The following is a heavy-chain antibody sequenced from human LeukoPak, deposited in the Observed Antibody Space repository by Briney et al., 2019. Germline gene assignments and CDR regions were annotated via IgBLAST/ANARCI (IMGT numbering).Heavy chain of an antibody. CDR2: INHSGST. J-gene: IGHJ4*02. V-gene: IGHV4-34*01. D-gene: IGHD5-18*01. CDR1: GGSFSGYY. Sequence: PSETLSLTCAVYGGSFSGYYWSWIRQPPGKGLEWIGEINHSGSTNYNPSLKSRVTISVDTSKNQFSLKLSSVTAADTAVYYCARGRDIHTAMGDIDYWGQGTLVTVSS. CDR3: ARGRDIHTAMGDIDY.